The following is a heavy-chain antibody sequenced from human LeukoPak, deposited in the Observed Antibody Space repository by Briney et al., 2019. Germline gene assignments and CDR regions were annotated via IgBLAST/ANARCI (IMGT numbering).Heavy chain of an antibody. J-gene: IGHJ6*03. D-gene: IGHD6-19*01. Sequence: ASVKVSCKASGYTFTSFGISWVRQAPGQGLEWMGWISTYNTNTQYAQKLQGRVTMTTDTSTSTAYMELRSLRSDDTAVYYCARDGLTPNYYMDVWGKGTTVTVSS. CDR3: ARDGLTPNYYMDV. CDR2: ISTYNTNT. CDR1: GYTFTSFG. V-gene: IGHV1-18*01.